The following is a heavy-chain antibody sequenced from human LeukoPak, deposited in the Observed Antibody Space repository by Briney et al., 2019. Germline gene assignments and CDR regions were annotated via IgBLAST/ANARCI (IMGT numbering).Heavy chain of an antibody. D-gene: IGHD3/OR15-3a*01. J-gene: IGHJ4*02. CDR3: ARQTGSGLFTLP. Sequence: SETLSLTCTVSGGSISSSSYYWGWIRQPPGKGLEWIGSIYYSGSTYYNPSLKSRVTISVDTSKNQFSLMLSSVTAADTAVYYCARQTGSGLFTLPGGQGTLVTVSS. CDR2: IYYSGST. V-gene: IGHV4-39*01. CDR1: GGSISSSSYY.